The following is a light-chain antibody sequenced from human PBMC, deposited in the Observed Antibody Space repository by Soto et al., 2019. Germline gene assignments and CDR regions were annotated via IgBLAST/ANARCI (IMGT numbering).Light chain of an antibody. Sequence: QSALTQPASVSGSPGQSITISCTGTSSDVGSYNLVSWYQQHPGKAPKLMIYEGSKRPSGVSNRFSGSKSRNTASLTVSGLQAEDEADYYCFSYAGSSTYVSGTGTKLTVL. J-gene: IGLJ1*01. CDR2: EGS. CDR3: FSYAGSSTYV. V-gene: IGLV2-23*01. CDR1: SSDVGSYNL.